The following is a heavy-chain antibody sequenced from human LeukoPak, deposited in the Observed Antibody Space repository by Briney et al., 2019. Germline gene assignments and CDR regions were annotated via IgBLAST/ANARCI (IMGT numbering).Heavy chain of an antibody. CDR3: GCIRQWGY. D-gene: IGHD2-8*01. J-gene: IGHJ4*02. V-gene: IGHV4-38-2*02. CDR2: IYHSGIT. Sequence: PSETLSLTCTVSGYSISTGYYWGWIRQPPGKGLEWIGSIYHSGITYYNPSLESRVTMSVDTSKSQFSLRLGSVTAADTAVYYCGCIRQWGYWGQGTLVTVSS. CDR1: GYSISTGYY.